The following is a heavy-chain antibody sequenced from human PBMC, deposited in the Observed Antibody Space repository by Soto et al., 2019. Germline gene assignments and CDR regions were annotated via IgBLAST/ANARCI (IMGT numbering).Heavy chain of an antibody. CDR3: ARGDREDIEEVVGVRPGEYSMDV. CDR2: ISYDGSRK. J-gene: IGHJ6*02. Sequence: QVHLVESGGGVVQPGSSLRLSCAASEFTFRIFAMHWLRQSPGKGLEWVAVISYDGSRKADPVEGRFTVSRDNSSNTLELQMNSLRAEDTAIYYCARGDREDIEEVVGVRPGEYSMDVWGQGTTVTVSS. V-gene: IGHV3-30-3*01. CDR1: EFTFRIFA. D-gene: IGHD1-26*01.